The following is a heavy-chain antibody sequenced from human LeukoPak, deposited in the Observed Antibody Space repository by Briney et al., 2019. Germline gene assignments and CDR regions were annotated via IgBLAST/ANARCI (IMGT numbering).Heavy chain of an antibody. J-gene: IGHJ4*02. V-gene: IGHV5-51*01. Sequence: GESLKISCKGSGYSFTSYWIGWVRQMPGKGLEWMGIIYPGDSDTRYSPSFQGQVTISADKSISTAYLQWSSLKASDTAMYYCLVYYYGLGSYYGILREVDYWGQGTLVTVSS. CDR1: GYSFTSYW. CDR2: IYPGDSDT. CDR3: LVYYYGLGSYYGILREVDY. D-gene: IGHD3-10*01.